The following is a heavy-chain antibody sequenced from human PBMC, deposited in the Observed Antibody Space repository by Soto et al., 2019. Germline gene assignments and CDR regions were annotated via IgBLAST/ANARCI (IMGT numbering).Heavy chain of an antibody. V-gene: IGHV1-2*04. D-gene: IGHD6-25*01. J-gene: IGHJ5*02. CDR3: ARAPEGGRNINNWFDP. CDR1: GYTFTGYY. CDR2: INPNSGGT. Sequence: QVQLVQSGAEVKKPGASVKVSCKASGYTFTGYYMHWVRQAPGQGLEWMGWINPNSGGTNYAQKFQGWVTMTRDTSLSTAYMELSRLRADDTAVYYCARAPEGGRNINNWFDPWGQGTLVTVSS.